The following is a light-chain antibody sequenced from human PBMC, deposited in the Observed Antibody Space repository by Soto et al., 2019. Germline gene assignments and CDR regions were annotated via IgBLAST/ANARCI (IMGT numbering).Light chain of an antibody. V-gene: IGKV3-20*01. Sequence: EIVLTQSPGTLSLSPGERATLSCRASQSVSNSYLAWYQQKPGQPPRLLIYGASSRATGIPDRFSGSGYGTDFTLTISRLEPEDFAVYYCRQYGTSPRFGQGTRLEI. CDR2: GAS. J-gene: IGKJ5*01. CDR1: QSVSNSY. CDR3: RQYGTSPR.